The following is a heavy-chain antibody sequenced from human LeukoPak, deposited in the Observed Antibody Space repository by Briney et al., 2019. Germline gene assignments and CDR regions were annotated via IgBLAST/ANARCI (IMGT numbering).Heavy chain of an antibody. CDR1: GGTFSSYA. Sequence: ASVKVSCKASGGTFSSYAISWVRQAPGQGLEWMGGIIPIFGTANYAQKFQGRVTITTDESTSTAYMELSSLRSEDPAVYYCASGYCSSTSCYFYYWGQGTLVTVSS. V-gene: IGHV1-69*05. J-gene: IGHJ4*02. D-gene: IGHD2-2*01. CDR3: ASGYCSSTSCYFYY. CDR2: IIPIFGTA.